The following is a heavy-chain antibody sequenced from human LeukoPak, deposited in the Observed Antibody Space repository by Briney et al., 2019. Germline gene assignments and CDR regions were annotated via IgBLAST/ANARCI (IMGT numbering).Heavy chain of an antibody. CDR1: GFTFSSYA. Sequence: PGGSLRLSCAASGFTFSSYAMGWVRQAPGKGLEWVSAIAHSGTSTYYADSVKGRFTISRDNSKNTLFLQMNSLRAEGTAVYYCAKRSISGYSSSWYYFDYWGQGTLVTVSS. J-gene: IGHJ4*02. CDR3: AKRSISGYSSSWYYFDY. CDR2: IAHSGTST. V-gene: IGHV3-23*05. D-gene: IGHD6-13*01.